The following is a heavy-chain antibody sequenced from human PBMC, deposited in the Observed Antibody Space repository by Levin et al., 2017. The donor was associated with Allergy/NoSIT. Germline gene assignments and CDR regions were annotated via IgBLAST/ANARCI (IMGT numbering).Heavy chain of an antibody. CDR1: GFTFSNAW. J-gene: IGHJ6*02. V-gene: IGHV3-15*01. Sequence: PGGSLRLSCAASGFTFSNAWMSWVRQAPGKGLEWVGRIKSKTDGGTTDYAAPVKGRFTISRDDSKNTLYLQMNSLKTEDTAVYYCTTVSGLRFLEWYESPHYYGMDVWGQGTTVTVSS. D-gene: IGHD3-3*01. CDR3: TTVSGLRFLEWYESPHYYGMDV. CDR2: IKSKTDGGTT.